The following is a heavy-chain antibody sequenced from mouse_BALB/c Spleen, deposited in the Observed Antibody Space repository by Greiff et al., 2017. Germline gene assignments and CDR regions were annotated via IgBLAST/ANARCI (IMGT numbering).Heavy chain of an antibody. CDR1: GYSITSDYA. D-gene: IGHD3-2*01. V-gene: IGHV3-2*02. CDR2: ISYSGST. Sequence: EVQLVESGPGLVKPSQSLSLTCTVTGYSITSDYAWNWIRQFPGNKLEWMGYISYSGSTSYNPSLKSRISITRDTSKNQYYLQLNSVTTEDTATYYCARRGDSSGFFDYWGQGTTLTVSS. J-gene: IGHJ2*01. CDR3: ARRGDSSGFFDY.